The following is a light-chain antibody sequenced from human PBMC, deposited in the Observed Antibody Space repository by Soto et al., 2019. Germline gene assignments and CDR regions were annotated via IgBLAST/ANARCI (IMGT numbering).Light chain of an antibody. V-gene: IGKV3-15*01. CDR3: QQYHYWPVT. CDR1: QSVTST. CDR2: GAP. Sequence: EIFMTQSQATPSVSPGVRDTLSCRASQSVTSTLAWYQDTPCQSPTLLLSGAPSGSTGLPSRFGGSGFGTDFTLTINSLQSDDAAVYYCQQYHYWPVTFGGGIKVEIK. J-gene: IGKJ4*01.